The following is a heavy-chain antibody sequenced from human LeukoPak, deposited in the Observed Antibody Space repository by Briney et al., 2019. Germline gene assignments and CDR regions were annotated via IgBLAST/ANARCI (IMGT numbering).Heavy chain of an antibody. D-gene: IGHD6-19*01. V-gene: IGHV1-24*01. CDR3: ARDPPYSSGWYVGTFDY. J-gene: IGHJ4*02. Sequence: ASVKVSCKVSGYTLTELSMHWVRQAPGKGLEWMGGFDPEDGETIYAQKLQGRVTMTTDTSTSTAYMELRSLGSDDTAVYYCARDPPYSSGWYVGTFDYWGQGTLVTVSS. CDR1: GYTLTELS. CDR2: FDPEDGET.